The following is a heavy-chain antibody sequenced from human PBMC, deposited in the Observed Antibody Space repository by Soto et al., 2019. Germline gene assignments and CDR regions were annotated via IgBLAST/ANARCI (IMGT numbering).Heavy chain of an antibody. V-gene: IGHV4-39*01. CDR2: IHYSGRF. Sequence: QLQLQESGPRLVKPSETLSLTCTVSGDSIRSYNYYWGWIRQPPGKGLEWIGHIHYSGRFYYNPSIKSRVAISVDTSKNQLSLKLTSVTAADTAVYYCVRQYHYGDYRADWGQGTMVTVSS. J-gene: IGHJ3*01. D-gene: IGHD4-17*01. CDR3: VRQYHYGDYRAD. CDR1: GDSIRSYNYY.